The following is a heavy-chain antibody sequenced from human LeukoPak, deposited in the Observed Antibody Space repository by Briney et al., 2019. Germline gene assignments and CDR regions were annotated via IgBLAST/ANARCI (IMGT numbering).Heavy chain of an antibody. CDR1: GGSFSGFY. CDR3: ASFYCSGGSCYQYYYYYYMDV. CDR2: INYSGST. D-gene: IGHD2-15*01. Sequence: SETLSLTCAVYGGSFSGFYWSWIRQPPGKGLEWIGEINYSGSTNYNPSLKSRVTISVDTSKNQFSLKLSSVTAADTAVYYCASFYCSGGSCYQYYYYYYMDVWGKGTTVTISS. J-gene: IGHJ6*03. V-gene: IGHV4-34*01.